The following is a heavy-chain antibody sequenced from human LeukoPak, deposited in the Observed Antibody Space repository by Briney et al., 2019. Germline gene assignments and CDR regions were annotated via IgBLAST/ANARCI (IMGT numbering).Heavy chain of an antibody. Sequence: SETPSLTCTVSGGSISSSSYYWGWIRQPPGKGLEWIGSIYYSGSTYYNPSLKSRVTISVDTSKNQFSLKLSSVTAADTAVYYCAKGGGIFGVVSHWGQGTLVTVSS. CDR2: IYYSGST. CDR1: GGSISSSSYY. J-gene: IGHJ4*02. D-gene: IGHD3-3*01. CDR3: AKGGGIFGVVSH. V-gene: IGHV4-39*07.